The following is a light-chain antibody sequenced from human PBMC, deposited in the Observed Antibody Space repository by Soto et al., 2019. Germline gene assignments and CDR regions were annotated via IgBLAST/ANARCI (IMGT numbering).Light chain of an antibody. CDR1: HNINNY. CDR2: AAS. CDR3: QQSYYIPRS. J-gene: IGKJ2*03. Sequence: IQMTQSPSSLSASVGDRVTISCRASHNINNYLNWYQQKPGTAPKPLIYAASSLQPGVPSRFNGSRSAKDFTLTISSLQPEDSATYYCQQSYYIPRSFGQGTKLQI. V-gene: IGKV1-39*01.